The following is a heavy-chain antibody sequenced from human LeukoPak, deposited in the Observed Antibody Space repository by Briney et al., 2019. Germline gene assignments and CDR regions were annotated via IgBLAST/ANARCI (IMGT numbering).Heavy chain of an antibody. J-gene: IGHJ6*03. CDR1: GGTFSSYA. Sequence: SVKVSCKASGGTFSSYAISWLRQAPAQGLEWMGGIIPIFGTANYAQKFQGRVTITADESTSTAYMELSSLRSEDTAVYYCARDPGEVIADYYYYMDVWGKGTTVTVSS. V-gene: IGHV1-69*01. D-gene: IGHD2-21*01. CDR2: IIPIFGTA. CDR3: ARDPGEVIADYYYYMDV.